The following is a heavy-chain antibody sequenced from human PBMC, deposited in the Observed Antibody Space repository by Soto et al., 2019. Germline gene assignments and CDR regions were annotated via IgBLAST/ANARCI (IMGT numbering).Heavy chain of an antibody. CDR2: ISAYNGNT. V-gene: IGHV1-18*01. CDR1: GYTFTSYG. Sequence: QVQLVQSGAEVKKPGASVKVSCKASGYTFTSYGISWVRQAPGQGLEWMGWISAYNGNTNYAQKLKGRVTMTTDTSTSTADMELRSLRADDTAVYFCARLDSSAPDSEYWGQGTLVTVSS. J-gene: IGHJ4*02. CDR3: ARLDSSAPDSEY. D-gene: IGHD3-22*01.